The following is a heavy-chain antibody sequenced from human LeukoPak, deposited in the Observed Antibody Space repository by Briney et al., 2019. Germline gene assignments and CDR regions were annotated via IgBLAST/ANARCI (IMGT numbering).Heavy chain of an antibody. D-gene: IGHD3-3*01. V-gene: IGHV3-21*01. CDR3: ARVGQLGSGYSLDY. CDR2: ISSSSRYI. Sequence: PGGSLRISCAASGFTFSSYSMNWVRQAPGKGLEWVSSISSSSRYIYSADSVKGRFTISRDNAKNSLYLQMNSLRAEDTAVYYCARVGQLGSGYSLDYWGQGTLVTVSS. CDR1: GFTFSSYS. J-gene: IGHJ4*02.